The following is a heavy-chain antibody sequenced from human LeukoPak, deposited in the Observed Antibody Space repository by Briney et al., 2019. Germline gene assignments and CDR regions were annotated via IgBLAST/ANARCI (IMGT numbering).Heavy chain of an antibody. CDR1: GFTFSSYW. V-gene: IGHV3-7*01. CDR3: AREYYDFWSGYPHY. CDR2: IKQDGSEK. J-gene: IGHJ4*02. Sequence: GGSLRLSCAASGFTFSSYWMSWVRQAPGKGLEWVANIKQDGSEKYYVDSVKGRFTISRDNAKNSLYLQMNSLRAEDTAVYYCAREYYDFWSGYPHYWGQGTLVTVSS. D-gene: IGHD3-3*01.